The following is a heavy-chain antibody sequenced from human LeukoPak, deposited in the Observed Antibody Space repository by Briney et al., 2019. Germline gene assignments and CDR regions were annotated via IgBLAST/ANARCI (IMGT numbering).Heavy chain of an antibody. CDR1: GYTFTSYY. CDR2: INPSGGST. D-gene: IGHD2-15*01. Sequence: ASVKVSCKASGYTFTSYYMHWVRHAPGQGLEWRGIINPSGGSTNYAQKFQGRVTMTRDKSTNTVYMELSSLRTEDTAVYYCARDRFGVSGVAATLYWGQETVVTV. J-gene: IGHJ4*02. CDR3: ARDRFGVSGVAATLY. V-gene: IGHV1-46*01.